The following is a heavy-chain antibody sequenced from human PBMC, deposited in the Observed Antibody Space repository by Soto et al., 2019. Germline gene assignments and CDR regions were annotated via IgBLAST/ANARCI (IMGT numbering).Heavy chain of an antibody. CDR3: ARYSGSYWHYLDF. CDR1: GYSFASHW. CDR2: IYPGDSDT. V-gene: IGHV5-51*01. D-gene: IGHD1-26*01. Sequence: PGESLKISCKGSGYSFASHWVAWVRQMPEKGLEWIGTIYPGDSDTKYSSAFRGHVTISADTSVSTAYLQWRSLEATDSATYYCARYSGSYWHYLDFWGQGTLVTVYS. J-gene: IGHJ4*02.